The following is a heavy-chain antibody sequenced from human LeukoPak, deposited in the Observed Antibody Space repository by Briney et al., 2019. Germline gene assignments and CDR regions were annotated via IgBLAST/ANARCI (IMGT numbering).Heavy chain of an antibody. CDR2: IGTSGRTI. J-gene: IGHJ4*02. D-gene: IGHD3-10*01. CDR1: GFTFRGHE. CDR3: AGSSPYGYFDY. V-gene: IGHV3-48*03. Sequence: GGSLRLSCAASGFTFRGHELNWVRQAPRKGLEWVSYIGTSGRTIYYADSVKGRFTISRDNAKNSLFLQMNTLRVEDTAVYYCAGSSPYGYFDYWGQGTLVTVSS.